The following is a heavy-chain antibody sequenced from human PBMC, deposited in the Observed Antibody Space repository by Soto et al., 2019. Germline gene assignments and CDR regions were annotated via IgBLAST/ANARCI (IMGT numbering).Heavy chain of an antibody. V-gene: IGHV5-51*03. CDR2: NYPGDSDT. CDR1: GYSFTSYW. CDR3: ARRGRGIGGYYDGMDG. J-gene: IGHJ6*02. D-gene: IGHD2-15*01. Sequence: EVQLVQSGAEVKKPGKSLKISCKGSGYSFTSYWIGWVRQMPGKGLEWMGINYPGDSDTRYSPSFQGQVTISADKSISTAYLQRSRLKASDTAMYYWARRGRGIGGYYDGMDGWGQGTKVTVSS.